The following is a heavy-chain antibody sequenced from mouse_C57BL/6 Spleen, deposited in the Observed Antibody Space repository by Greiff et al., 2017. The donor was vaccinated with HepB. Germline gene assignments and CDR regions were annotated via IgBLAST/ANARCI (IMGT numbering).Heavy chain of an antibody. V-gene: IGHV1-69*01. CDR2: IDPSDSYT. Sequence: QVQLQQPGAELVMPGASVKLSCKASGYTFTSYWMHWVKQRPGQGLEWIGEIDPSDSYTNYNQKFKGKSTLTVEKSSSTAYMQLSSLTSEDSAFYYCARTGFAYWGQGTLVTVSA. J-gene: IGHJ3*01. CDR1: GYTFTSYW. CDR3: ARTGFAY.